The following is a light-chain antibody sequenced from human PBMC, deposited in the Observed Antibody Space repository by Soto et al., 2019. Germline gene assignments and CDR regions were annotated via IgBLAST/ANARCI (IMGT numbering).Light chain of an antibody. CDR2: EVT. V-gene: IGLV2-14*01. CDR1: SSDIGIYKY. J-gene: IGLJ1*01. CDR3: SSYTTSSTRV. Sequence: QSALTQPASVSGSPGQSIAISCTGSSSDIGIYKYVSWYQQHPGKVPKLIIYEVTNRPSCVSNRFSGSKSGNTASLTISGLQAEDEADYYCSSYTTSSTRVFGPGTKVTVL.